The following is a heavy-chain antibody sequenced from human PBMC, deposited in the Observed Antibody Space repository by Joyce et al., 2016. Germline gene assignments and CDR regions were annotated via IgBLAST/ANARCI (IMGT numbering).Heavy chain of an antibody. CDR1: GVTFTSYA. J-gene: IGHJ6*01. V-gene: IGHV3-48*02. Sequence: EVQLVESGGGLVQPGGSLSLSCETAGVTFTSYALNWVRQAPGKGLGRVSYINAHSRIYYAVSVRGRFAISRDNVKDAVYLQMNSLRDEDTAVYYWARDCGVAYGMDVWAQGTTVVISS. D-gene: IGHD2-15*01. CDR2: INAHSRI. CDR3: ARDCGVAYGMDV.